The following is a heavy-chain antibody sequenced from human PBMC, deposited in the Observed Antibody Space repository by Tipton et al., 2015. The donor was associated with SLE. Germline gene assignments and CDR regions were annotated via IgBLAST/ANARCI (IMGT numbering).Heavy chain of an antibody. Sequence: QSGAEVKKPGASVKVSCKASGYTFTSYDINWVRQATGQGLEWMGWMNPNSDNTGFTQKFQGRVTMTRNTCISTAYMELRSLRSEDTAVYYCARGIYGDPTFDIWGQGTLVTVSS. D-gene: IGHD4-17*01. J-gene: IGHJ4*02. CDR1: GYTFTSYD. CDR3: ARGIYGDPTFDI. V-gene: IGHV1-8*01. CDR2: MNPNSDNT.